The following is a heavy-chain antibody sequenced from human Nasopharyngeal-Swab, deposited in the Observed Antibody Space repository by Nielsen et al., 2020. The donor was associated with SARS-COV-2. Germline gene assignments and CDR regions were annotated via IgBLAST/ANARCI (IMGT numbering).Heavy chain of an antibody. J-gene: IGHJ4*02. CDR1: GFTLSVYS. CDR3: ADPPFSEY. Sequence: GGSLRLSCAASGFTLSVYSVNWVRQAPGKGLEWVSDTSAGTSSTDYADSVKGRFTVSRDIVKNSLYLQLNSLRADDTALYYCADPPFSEYWGQGTLVTVSS. CDR2: TSAGTSST. V-gene: IGHV3-48*01.